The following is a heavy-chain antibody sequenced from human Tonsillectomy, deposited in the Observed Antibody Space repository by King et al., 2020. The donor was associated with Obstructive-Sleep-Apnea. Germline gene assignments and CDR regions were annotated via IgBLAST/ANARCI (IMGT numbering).Heavy chain of an antibody. D-gene: IGHD6-13*01. V-gene: IGHV3-21*01. CDR1: GFTFSSYS. CDR2: ISSSSSYI. Sequence: VQLVESGGGLVKPGGSLRLSCAASGFTFSSYSMNWVRQAPGKGLEWVSSISSSSSYIYYADSVKGRFTISRDNAKNSLYLQMNTLGAEDTTVYYGARDNGIAADDDAFAIWGQGTMVTVS. CDR3: ARDNGIAADDDAFAI. J-gene: IGHJ3*02.